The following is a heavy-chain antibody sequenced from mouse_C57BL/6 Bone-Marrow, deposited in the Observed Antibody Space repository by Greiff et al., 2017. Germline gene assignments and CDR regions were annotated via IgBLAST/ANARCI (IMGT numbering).Heavy chain of an antibody. J-gene: IGHJ3*01. CDR3: ARWPWYFPAY. Sequence: VHLVESGPELVKPGASVKISCKASGYAFSSSWMNWVKQRPGKGLEWIGRIYPGDGDTNYNGKFKGKATLTADKSSSTAYMQLSSLTSEDSAVYFCARWPWYFPAYWGQGTLVTVSA. CDR2: IYPGDGDT. CDR1: GYAFSSSW. V-gene: IGHV1-82*01. D-gene: IGHD2-1*01.